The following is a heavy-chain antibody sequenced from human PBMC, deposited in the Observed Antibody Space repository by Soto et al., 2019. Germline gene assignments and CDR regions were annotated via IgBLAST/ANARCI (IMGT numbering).Heavy chain of an antibody. CDR2: IIPIFGTA. V-gene: IGHV1-69*13. Sequence: SVKVSCKASGCTFSSYAISWVRQAPGQGLEWMGGIIPIFGTANYAQKFQGRVTITADESTSTAYMELSSLRSEDTAVYYCARAFAGTITSRAFDIWGQGTMVTVSS. CDR1: GCTFSSYA. J-gene: IGHJ3*02. D-gene: IGHD1-1*01. CDR3: ARAFAGTITSRAFDI.